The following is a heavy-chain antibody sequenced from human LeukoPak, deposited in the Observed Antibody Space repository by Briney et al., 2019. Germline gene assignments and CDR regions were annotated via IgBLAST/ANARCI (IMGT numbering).Heavy chain of an antibody. J-gene: IGHJ6*02. CDR2: ISSESYYT. CDR3: ARDACSNGVCHSTYGLDV. CDR1: GFTFSTCS. V-gene: IGHV3-21*01. Sequence: GGSLRLSCAASGFTFSTCSMNGVRQAPGKGLEWVSSISSESYYTYYADSVKGRFTISRDNAGNSLFLQMNSLRAEDTAVYYCARDACSNGVCHSTYGLDVWGQGTTVTVSS. D-gene: IGHD2-8*01.